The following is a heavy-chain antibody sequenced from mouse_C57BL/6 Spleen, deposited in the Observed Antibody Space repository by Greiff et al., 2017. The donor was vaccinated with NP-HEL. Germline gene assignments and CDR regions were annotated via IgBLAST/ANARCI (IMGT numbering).Heavy chain of an antibody. CDR1: GFTFSDYG. Sequence: DVMLVESGGGLVKPGGSLKLSCAASGFTFSDYGMHWVRQAPEKGLEWVAYISSGSSTIYYADTVKGRFTISRDNAKNTLFLQMTRLRSEDTAMYYCARKRTTVGSYAMDYWGQGTSVTVSA. V-gene: IGHV5-17*01. D-gene: IGHD1-1*01. CDR2: ISSGSSTI. J-gene: IGHJ4*01. CDR3: ARKRTTVGSYAMDY.